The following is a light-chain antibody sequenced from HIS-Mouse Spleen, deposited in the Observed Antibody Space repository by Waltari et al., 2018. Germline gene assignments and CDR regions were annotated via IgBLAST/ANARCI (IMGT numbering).Light chain of an antibody. CDR1: ALPKNK. CDR3: YSTDSSGNHRV. CDR2: EDS. V-gene: IGLV3-10*01. Sequence: SYELTQPPSLSVPPGQTARITCPGDALPKNKAYRYQQKSGQAPLLVIYEDSKRPSGIPERFSGSSSGTMATLTISGAQVEDEADYYCYSTDSSGNHRVFGGGTKLTVL. J-gene: IGLJ2*01.